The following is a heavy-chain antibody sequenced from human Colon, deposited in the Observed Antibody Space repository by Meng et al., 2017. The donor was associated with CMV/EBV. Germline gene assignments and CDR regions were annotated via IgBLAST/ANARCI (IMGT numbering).Heavy chain of an antibody. Sequence: GESLKISCAASGFTFSSYWMHWVRQAPGKGLEWVGRIRDKPNSYTTEYAASVKGRFSISRDDSKNSLYLQMSSLKGDDTAVYYCTRAGYGKGLDVWGQGTTVTVSS. CDR3: TRAGYGKGLDV. V-gene: IGHV3-72*01. D-gene: IGHD4-17*01. J-gene: IGHJ6*02. CDR2: IRDKPNSYTT. CDR1: GFTFSSYW.